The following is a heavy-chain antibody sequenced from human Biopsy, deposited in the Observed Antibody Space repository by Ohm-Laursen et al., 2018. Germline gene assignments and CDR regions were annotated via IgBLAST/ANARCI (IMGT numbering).Heavy chain of an antibody. CDR2: IFYRGST. CDR3: ARDYDTSGYYYVS. D-gene: IGHD3-22*01. J-gene: IGHJ5*02. Sequence: GTLSLTCIVSGGSISNNSYYWGWIRQPPGKGLEWIGSIFYRGSTHYKPSLKSRVNISVDTSKNQFSLKLNSVTAADTAVYYCARDYDTSGYYYVSWGQGTLVTVSS. CDR1: GGSISNNSYY. V-gene: IGHV4-39*01.